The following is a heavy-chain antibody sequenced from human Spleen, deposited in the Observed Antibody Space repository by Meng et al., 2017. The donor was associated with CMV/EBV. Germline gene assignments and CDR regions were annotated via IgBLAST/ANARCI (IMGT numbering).Heavy chain of an antibody. J-gene: IGHJ4*02. CDR3: AREPSSSPVPDY. Sequence: GESLKISCTASGFTVSSNYMTWVRQAPGKGLQSVSLIDNAGTTFYADSVKGRFTISRDNSRNTLYLQMSSLTTEDTAVYYCAREPSSSPVPDYWGQGTLVTVSS. V-gene: IGHV3-66*02. CDR2: IDNAGTT. D-gene: IGHD6-19*01. CDR1: GFTVSSNY.